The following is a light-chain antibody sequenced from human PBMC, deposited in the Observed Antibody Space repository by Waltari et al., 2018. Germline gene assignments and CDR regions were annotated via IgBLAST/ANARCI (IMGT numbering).Light chain of an antibody. V-gene: IGKV1-39*01. CDR2: AAS. CDR1: QSIAKF. Sequence: IQMTQSPSSLSASIGERVTLTCRASQSIAKFLNWYQQKPGQAPSLLIYAASTLQRGVPPRFTGSGSGTDFTLTISSLQPEDFGTYYCQQSYSDSPYTFGQGTKLEI. CDR3: QQSYSDSPYT. J-gene: IGKJ2*01.